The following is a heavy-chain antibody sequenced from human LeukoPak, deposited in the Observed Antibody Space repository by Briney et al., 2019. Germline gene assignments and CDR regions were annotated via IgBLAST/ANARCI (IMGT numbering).Heavy chain of an antibody. D-gene: IGHD1-26*01. J-gene: IGHJ4*02. CDR3: ARDPLRSSFDS. CDR1: GGSIENNH. V-gene: IGHV4-4*07. Sequence: PSETLSLTCAVSGGSIENNHWAWIRLPAGKGLEWIGRLHVSGNTNFDPSLKSRVTISVDTSKNQFSLKMTPMTAADTAVYFCARDPLRSSFDSWGQGILVTVAP. CDR2: LHVSGNT.